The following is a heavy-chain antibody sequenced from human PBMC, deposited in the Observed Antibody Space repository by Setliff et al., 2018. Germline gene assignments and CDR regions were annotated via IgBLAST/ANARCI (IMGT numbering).Heavy chain of an antibody. D-gene: IGHD6-6*01. CDR1: GFSLNTTGEG. V-gene: IGHV2-5*02. CDR2: VYWDGDQ. Sequence: SGPTLVNPTQTLTLTCTFSGFSLNTTGEGVGWIRQPPGKALEWLALVYWDGDQRYSPSLNSRLSITKDSSKSQVFLTMTNMDPVDTATYYCALRRGNEWHLVRWFDPWGPGIQGTV. CDR3: ALRRGNEWHLVRWFDP. J-gene: IGHJ5*02.